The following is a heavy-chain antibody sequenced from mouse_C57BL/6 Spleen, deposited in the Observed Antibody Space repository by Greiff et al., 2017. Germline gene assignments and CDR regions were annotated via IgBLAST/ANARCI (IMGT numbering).Heavy chain of an antibody. CDR1: GYAFSSYW. V-gene: IGHV1-80*01. CDR2: IYPSDGDT. CDR3: ARGDYYGSLYCFDY. D-gene: IGHD1-1*01. J-gene: IGHJ2*01. Sequence: QVQLQQSGAELVKPGASVKISCKASGYAFSSYWMHWVKQRPGQGLEWIGQIYPSDGDTNYNRKFKGKATLTADKSSSTAYMQLSSLTSEDSAVYYGARGDYYGSLYCFDYWGQGTTVTVSS.